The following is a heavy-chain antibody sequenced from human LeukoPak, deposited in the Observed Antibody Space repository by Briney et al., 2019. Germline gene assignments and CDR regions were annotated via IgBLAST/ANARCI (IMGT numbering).Heavy chain of an antibody. CDR2: ISWGGGTT. V-gene: IGHV3-43D*03. D-gene: IGHD5-24*01. Sequence: GGSLRLSCAASGFTFDDYAMHWVRQAPGKGLEWVSLISWGGGTTYYADSVKGRFTISRDNSKNSLYLQMNSLRAEDTALYYCAKGLVEMATIGYYYYYMDVWGKGTTVTVSS. CDR1: GFTFDDYA. CDR3: AKGLVEMATIGYYYYYMDV. J-gene: IGHJ6*03.